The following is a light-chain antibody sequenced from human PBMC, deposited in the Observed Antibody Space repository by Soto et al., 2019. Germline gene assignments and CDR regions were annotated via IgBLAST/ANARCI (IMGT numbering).Light chain of an antibody. Sequence: EVGMTQSPATLSVSPGERATLSCRAGRGVSRNLAWYQRRPGRAPSLLIYDASTRATNIPTRFSGSGSGTEFTLTISSLQSEDFAVYYCQQYNHWPLYTFGQGTKLEIK. CDR3: QQYNHWPLYT. V-gene: IGKV3-15*01. CDR1: RGVSRN. J-gene: IGKJ2*01. CDR2: DAS.